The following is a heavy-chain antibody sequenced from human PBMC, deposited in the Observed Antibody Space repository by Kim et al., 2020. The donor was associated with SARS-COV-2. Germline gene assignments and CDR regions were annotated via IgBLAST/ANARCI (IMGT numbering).Heavy chain of an antibody. D-gene: IGHD6-13*01. CDR2: IDPSDSYT. CDR1: GYSFTSYW. J-gene: IGHJ5*02. CDR3: ASAQRMYSSSGLPSFSWFDP. Sequence: GESLKISCKGSGYSFTSYWISWVRQMPGKGLEWMGRIDPSDSYTNYSPSFQGHVTISADKSISTAYLQWSSLKASDTAMYYCASAQRMYSSSGLPSFSWFDPWGQGTLVTVSS. V-gene: IGHV5-10-1*01.